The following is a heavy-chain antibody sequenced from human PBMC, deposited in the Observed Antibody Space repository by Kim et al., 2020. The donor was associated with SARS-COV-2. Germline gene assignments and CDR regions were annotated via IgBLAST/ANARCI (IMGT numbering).Heavy chain of an antibody. Sequence: GGSPRLSCATSGFTVSRNYMSWVRQAPGKGLDWVAVIYSGGGTYYADSVKGRFTISRDIFKNTLYLQMNSLRGDDTAVYYCAGGGTSYFYGMGVWGQGTTVIVSS. CDR1: GFTVSRNY. CDR2: IYSGGGT. CDR3: AGGGTSYFYGMGV. V-gene: IGHV3-66*01. J-gene: IGHJ6*02. D-gene: IGHD3-16*01.